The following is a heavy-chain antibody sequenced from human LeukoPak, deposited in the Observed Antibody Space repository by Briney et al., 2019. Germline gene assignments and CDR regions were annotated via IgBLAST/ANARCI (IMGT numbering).Heavy chain of an antibody. CDR1: GFTFSSYA. D-gene: IGHD4-17*01. CDR3: AKDPTVTTFHY. J-gene: IGHJ4*02. Sequence: GGSLRLSCAASGFTFSSYAMSWVHQAPGKGLEWVSAISGSGGSTYYADSVKGRFTISRDNSKNTLYLQMNSLRAEDTAVYYCAKDPTVTTFHYWGQGTLVTVSS. CDR2: ISGSGGST. V-gene: IGHV3-23*01.